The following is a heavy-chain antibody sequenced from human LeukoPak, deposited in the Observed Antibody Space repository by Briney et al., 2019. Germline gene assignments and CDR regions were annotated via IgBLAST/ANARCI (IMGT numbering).Heavy chain of an antibody. CDR2: IYTSGGT. J-gene: IGHJ4*02. CDR1: GDSISSYY. CDR3: ARLTRLSTSPDRYYLDY. D-gene: IGHD6-6*01. Sequence: SETLSLTCTVSGDSISSYYWSWIRQPPGKGLEWIGYIYTSGGTNYIPSLKGRVTISIDTSKNQFSLKLGSVTAADSAVYYCARLTRLSTSPDRYYLDYWGPGTLVTVSS. V-gene: IGHV4-4*09.